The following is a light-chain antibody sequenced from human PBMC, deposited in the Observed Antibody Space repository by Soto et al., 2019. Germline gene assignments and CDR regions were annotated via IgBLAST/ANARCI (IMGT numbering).Light chain of an antibody. CDR1: QDISSY. Sequence: DIQLTQSPSFLSASVGDRVTITCRASQDISSYLAWYQQKPGKAPKLLIYAASTLQSGVPSRFSGSGSGTEFTLTISSLQPEDFATYYCQQHNSYPRTFGQGTKVEIK. J-gene: IGKJ1*01. CDR3: QQHNSYPRT. CDR2: AAS. V-gene: IGKV1-9*01.